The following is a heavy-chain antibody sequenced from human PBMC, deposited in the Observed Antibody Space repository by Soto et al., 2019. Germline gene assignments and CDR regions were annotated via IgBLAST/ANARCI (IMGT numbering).Heavy chain of an antibody. Sequence: EVQLVESGGGLVQPGGSLRLSCVASGFIFNSYSMNWVRQAPGKGLEWISYVNSGSTSVFYAYSVKGRFTISRDNAKNSLYLQINSLRAEDTAVYYCASSASPDAYWGQGTMVTVSS. J-gene: IGHJ4*02. CDR2: VNSGSTSV. V-gene: IGHV3-48*01. CDR1: GFIFNSYS. D-gene: IGHD1-26*01. CDR3: ASSASPDAY.